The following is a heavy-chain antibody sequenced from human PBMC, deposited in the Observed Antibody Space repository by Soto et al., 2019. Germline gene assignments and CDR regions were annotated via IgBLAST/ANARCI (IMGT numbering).Heavy chain of an antibody. J-gene: IGHJ6*02. CDR1: GASITSGDYP. V-gene: IGHV4-31*03. Sequence: PSETLSLTCTVSGASITSGDYPWAWIRQHPGKGLEWIGYIYYNGRTHYSSSLKSRVTLSVDTSKNQFSLRLKSVTAADTAVYYCARDRPTKGAFGMDVWGQGTRVTVSS. CDR3: ARDRPTKGAFGMDV. D-gene: IGHD3-16*01. CDR2: IYYNGRT.